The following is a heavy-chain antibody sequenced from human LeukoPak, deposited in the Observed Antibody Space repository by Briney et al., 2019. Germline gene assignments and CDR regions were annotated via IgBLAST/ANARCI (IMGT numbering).Heavy chain of an antibody. Sequence: SETLSLTCAVYGGSFSGYYWSWIRQPPGKGLEWIGEINHSGSTNYNPSLKSRVTISVDTSKNQFSLKLSPVTAADTAVYYCSRAKLPFLEWFLHDAFDIWGQGTMVTVSS. CDR3: SRAKLPFLEWFLHDAFDI. V-gene: IGHV4-34*01. CDR1: GGSFSGYY. J-gene: IGHJ3*02. D-gene: IGHD3-3*01. CDR2: INHSGST.